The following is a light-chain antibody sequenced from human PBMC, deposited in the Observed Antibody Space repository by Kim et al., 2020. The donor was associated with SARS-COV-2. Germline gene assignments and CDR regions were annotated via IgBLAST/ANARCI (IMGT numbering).Light chain of an antibody. J-gene: IGKJ2*01. CDR1: NIVVSS. V-gene: IGKV3-15*01. CDR3: QQCKVWYT. CDR2: DVS. Sequence: EIVMTQSQATLSVSPGGTATLSGRASNIVVSSLAWYQQRPGQAPRLLIYDVSTRATGIPARFSGSGSGTEFTLTNSSLQSEDLAVYYCQQCKVWYTFGQGTKLEI.